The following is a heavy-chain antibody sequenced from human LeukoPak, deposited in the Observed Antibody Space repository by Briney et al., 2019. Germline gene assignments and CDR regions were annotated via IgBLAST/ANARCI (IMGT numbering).Heavy chain of an antibody. CDR2: IKSKTDGGTT. J-gene: IGHJ5*02. CDR3: TTWSTSWYNWFDP. V-gene: IGHV3-15*01. D-gene: IGHD2-2*01. Sequence: GGSLRLSCAASGFTFSNAWMSWVRQAPGKGLEWVGRIKSKTDGGTTDYAAPVKGRFTISRDDSKNTLYLQMNGLKTEDTAVYYCTTWSTSWYNWFDPWGQGTLVTVSS. CDR1: GFTFSNAW.